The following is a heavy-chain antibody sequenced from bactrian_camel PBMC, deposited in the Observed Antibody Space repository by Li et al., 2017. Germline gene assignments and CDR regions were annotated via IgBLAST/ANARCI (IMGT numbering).Heavy chain of an antibody. V-gene: IGHV3S26*01. D-gene: IGHD2*01. CDR2: IDSSDGST. J-gene: IGHJ7*01. Sequence: VQLVESGGGTVQAGGSLRLSCAAPEFSDGNYLMGWFRQAPGKEREGVAAIDSSDGSTSYADSVKGRFTISQDNAKSTLYLQMNSLKPEDTAKYYCAADRKCGLMVGGLGAAAMDYWGKGTQVTVS. CDR1: EFSDGNYL.